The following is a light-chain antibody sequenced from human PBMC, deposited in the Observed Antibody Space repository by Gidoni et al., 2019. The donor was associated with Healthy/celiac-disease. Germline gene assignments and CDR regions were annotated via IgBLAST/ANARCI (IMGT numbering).Light chain of an antibody. V-gene: IGKV1-5*03. CDR3: PQYHSYST. CDR2: KAS. CDR1: QSISSW. J-gene: IGKJ4*01. Sequence: DIQMTQSASTLSASVGDRVSITCRASQSISSWLAWYQQKPGKAPKLLIDKASSLESGVPSRFSVSGFGTSFTLPIRSLQPDDFSTYYCPQYHSYSTFGGGTKVEIK.